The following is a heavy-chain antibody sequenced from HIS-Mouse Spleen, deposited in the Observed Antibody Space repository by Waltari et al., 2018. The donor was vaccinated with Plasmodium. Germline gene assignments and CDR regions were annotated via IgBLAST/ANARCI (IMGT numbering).Heavy chain of an antibody. CDR3: ASSWYWYFDL. Sequence: QVQLQESGPGLVKPSATLSLPCTVSGYSISRGYYWGWFRQPPGKGLEWIGSIYHSGSTYYNPSLKSRVTISVDTSKNQFSLKLSSVTAADTAVYYCASSWYWYFDLWGRGTLVTVSS. CDR2: IYHSGST. CDR1: GYSISRGYY. J-gene: IGHJ2*01. D-gene: IGHD1-1*01. V-gene: IGHV4-38-2*02.